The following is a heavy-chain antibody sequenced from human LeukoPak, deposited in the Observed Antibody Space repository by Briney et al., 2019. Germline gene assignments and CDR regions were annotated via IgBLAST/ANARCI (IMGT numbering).Heavy chain of an antibody. CDR1: GYTFTGYY. CDR3: AAMYYYDSSGYYSQYYFDY. J-gene: IGHJ4*02. Sequence: ASVKVSCKASGYTFTGYYMHWVRQAPGQGLEWMGWINPNSGGTNYAQKFQGRVTMTRDTSISTAYMELSRLRSDDTAVYYCAAMYYYDSSGYYSQYYFDYWGQGTLVTVSS. CDR2: INPNSGGT. D-gene: IGHD3-22*01. V-gene: IGHV1-2*02.